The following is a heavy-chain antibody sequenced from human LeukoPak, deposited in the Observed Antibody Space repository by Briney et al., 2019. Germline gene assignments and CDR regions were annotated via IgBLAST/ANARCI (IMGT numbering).Heavy chain of an antibody. J-gene: IGHJ3*02. Sequence: GGSLRLSCAASGFTFSSYGMHWVRQAPGKGLEWVAFIRYDGSNKYYADSVKGRFTISRDNSKNTLYLQMNSLRAEDTAVYYCARDLSLPGAFDIWGQGTMVTVSS. CDR1: GFTFSSYG. CDR3: ARDLSLPGAFDI. V-gene: IGHV3-30*02. CDR2: IRYDGSNK.